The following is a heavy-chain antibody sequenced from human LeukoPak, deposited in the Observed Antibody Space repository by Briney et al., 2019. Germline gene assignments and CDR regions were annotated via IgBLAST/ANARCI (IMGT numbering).Heavy chain of an antibody. Sequence: GGSLRLSCAASGFTFSSYGMHWVRQAPGKGLEWVAVIWYDGSNKYYVDSVKGRFTISRDNSKNTLYLQMNSLRAEDTAVYYCARDSSWQLEYFQHWGQGTLVTVSS. CDR2: IWYDGSNK. V-gene: IGHV3-33*01. CDR1: GFTFSSYG. CDR3: ARDSSWQLEYFQH. J-gene: IGHJ1*01. D-gene: IGHD6-13*01.